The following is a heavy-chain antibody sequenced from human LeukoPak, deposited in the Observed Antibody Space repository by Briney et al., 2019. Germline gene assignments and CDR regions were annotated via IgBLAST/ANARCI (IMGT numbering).Heavy chain of an antibody. CDR2: MNPNSGNT. Sequence: ASVKVSCKASGYTFTSYGINWVRQATGQGLEWMGWMNPNSGNTGYAQKFQGRVTITRNTSISTAYMELSSLRSEDTAVYYCARGHNYGDAFDIWGQGTMVTVSS. CDR3: ARGHNYGDAFDI. V-gene: IGHV1-8*03. CDR1: GYTFTSYG. J-gene: IGHJ3*02. D-gene: IGHD4-11*01.